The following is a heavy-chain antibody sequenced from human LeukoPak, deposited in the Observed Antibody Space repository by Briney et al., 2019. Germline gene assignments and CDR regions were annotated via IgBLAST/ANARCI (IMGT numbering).Heavy chain of an antibody. V-gene: IGHV1-2*02. CDR3: ARAYCSSTSCHFDY. J-gene: IGHJ4*02. CDR2: INPNSGGT. CDR1: GYTFTGYY. D-gene: IGHD2-2*01. Sequence: GASVKVSCKASGYTFTGYYMHWVRQAPGQGLEWMGWINPNSGGTNYAQKFQGRVTMTRDTSISTAYMELSRLRSDDTAGYYCARAYCSSTSCHFDYWGQGTLVTVSS.